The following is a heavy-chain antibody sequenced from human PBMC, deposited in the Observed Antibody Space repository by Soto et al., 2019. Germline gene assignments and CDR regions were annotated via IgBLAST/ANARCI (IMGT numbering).Heavy chain of an antibody. V-gene: IGHV4-39*07. J-gene: IGHJ3*02. CDR3: ARDGRRDAFDI. CDR2: VYYSGST. Sequence: SETLSLTCTVSGGSVSSSSYYWGWVRQPPGKGLEWIGSVYYSGSTYYNPSLESRVTVSVDTSKNQFSLKLSSVTAADTAVYYCARDGRRDAFDIWGQGTMVTVS. CDR1: GGSVSSSSYY.